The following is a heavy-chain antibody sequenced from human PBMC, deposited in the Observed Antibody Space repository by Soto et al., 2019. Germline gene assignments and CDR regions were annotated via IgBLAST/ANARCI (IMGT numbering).Heavy chain of an antibody. CDR3: ARDSPYGSGSYYHYYYYGMDV. J-gene: IGHJ6*02. D-gene: IGHD3-10*01. CDR2: ISAYNGNT. V-gene: IGHV1-18*01. CDR1: GYTFTSYG. Sequence: ASVQVSCQASGYTFTSYGISWVRQAPGQGLELLGWISAYNGNTNYAQKLQGRVTMTTDTSTSTAYMELRSLRSDDTAVYYCARDSPYGSGSYYHYYYYGMDVWGQGTTVTV.